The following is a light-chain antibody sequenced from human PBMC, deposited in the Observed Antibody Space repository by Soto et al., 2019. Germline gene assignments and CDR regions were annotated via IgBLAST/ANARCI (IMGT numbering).Light chain of an antibody. CDR2: AAS. V-gene: IGKV1-39*01. CDR1: QSTRSY. Sequence: IQMTPSPSSLSASVGDRGTITCRARQSTRSYLNVYQQKPGKAPKLLTSAASSLESGVTSRFSGSGSGTGVIRTISSLLPEEFVTYYCQQSYRTPYSFSKETKLEIK. J-gene: IGKJ2*01. CDR3: QQSYRTPYS.